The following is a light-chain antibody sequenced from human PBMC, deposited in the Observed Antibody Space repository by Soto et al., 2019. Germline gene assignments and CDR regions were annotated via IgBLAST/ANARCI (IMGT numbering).Light chain of an antibody. V-gene: IGKV3-15*01. Sequence: EVVITQSPTTLSASQGQGATLSCSASQSVSSNLAWYQQKPGQAPRLLIYDASTRATGVPARFSGSGSGTEFTLTISSLQSEDFAVYYCQQYNDWKWTFGQGTKVDI. CDR2: DAS. J-gene: IGKJ1*01. CDR3: QQYNDWKWT. CDR1: QSVSSN.